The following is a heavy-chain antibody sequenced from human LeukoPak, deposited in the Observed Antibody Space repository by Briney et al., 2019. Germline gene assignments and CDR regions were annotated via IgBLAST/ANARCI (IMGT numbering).Heavy chain of an antibody. CDR1: EFSVSSND. CDR2: LYSGGST. D-gene: IGHD1-14*01. J-gene: IGHJ4*02. Sequence: GGSLRLSCAASEFSVSSNDMSWVRQAPGKGLEWVSVLYSGGSTYYADSVKGRFTISRDNSKNTLYLQMNSLRAEDTAVYYCARLHRGTGTYFDYWGQGTPVTVSS. V-gene: IGHV3-53*01. CDR3: ARLHRGTGTYFDY.